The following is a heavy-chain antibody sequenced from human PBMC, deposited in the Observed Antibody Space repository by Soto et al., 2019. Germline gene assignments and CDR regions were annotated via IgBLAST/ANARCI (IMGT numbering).Heavy chain of an antibody. Sequence: SETLSLTCTVSGGSISPYYWSWIRQPPGKGLEWIGFIYYSGSTNYNPFLKSRFTLSVVTSQNHFSLMLTFVTVADTAVYYCARPRSSGYAGEFDYWGQGTLVT. CDR1: GGSISPYY. D-gene: IGHD3-22*01. V-gene: IGHV4-59*01. CDR3: ARPRSSGYAGEFDY. J-gene: IGHJ4*02. CDR2: IYYSGST.